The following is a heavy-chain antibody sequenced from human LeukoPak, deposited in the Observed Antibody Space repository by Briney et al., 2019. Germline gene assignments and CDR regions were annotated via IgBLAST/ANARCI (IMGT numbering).Heavy chain of an antibody. CDR1: GYRFSNYW. CDR3: AVASES. CDR2: IDPSDSKT. J-gene: IGHJ4*02. Sequence: GESQKISCQGSGYRFSNYWITWVRQMPGKGREWMGRIDPSDSKTYYSPSFQGRVIISTDKSINTAYLQWRTLKASDSAMYYCAVASESWGQGTLITVSS. V-gene: IGHV5-10-1*01. D-gene: IGHD2-15*01.